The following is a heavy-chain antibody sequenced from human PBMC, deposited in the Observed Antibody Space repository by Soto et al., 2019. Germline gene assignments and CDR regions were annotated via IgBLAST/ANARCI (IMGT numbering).Heavy chain of an antibody. D-gene: IGHD3-22*01. V-gene: IGHV4-4*02. J-gene: IGHJ4*02. CDR3: ARKGGGGYYYDSSGFFDY. CDR2: IYHSGST. Sequence: QVQLQESGPGLVKPSGTLSLTCAVSGGSISSSNWWSWVRQPPGKGLEWIGEIYHSGSTNYNPSLKSRVTISVDKSKIQFSLKLSSVTAADTAVYYCARKGGGGYYYDSSGFFDYWGQGTLVTVSS. CDR1: GGSISSSNW.